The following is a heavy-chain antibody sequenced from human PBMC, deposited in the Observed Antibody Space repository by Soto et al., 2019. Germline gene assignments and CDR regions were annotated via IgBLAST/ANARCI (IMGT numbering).Heavy chain of an antibody. J-gene: IGHJ5*02. CDR3: AGKQLVYHAFWLDP. CDR2: LIPIFGTA. Sequence: SVQGSCNASGGALSSYAICWVRQANGQGLAWMGGLIPIFGTANYAQKFQGRVTITADESTSTAYMELSSLRSEDTAVYYCAGKQLVYHAFWLDPWGQGTLVTLSS. CDR1: GGALSSYA. D-gene: IGHD6-6*01. V-gene: IGHV1-69*13.